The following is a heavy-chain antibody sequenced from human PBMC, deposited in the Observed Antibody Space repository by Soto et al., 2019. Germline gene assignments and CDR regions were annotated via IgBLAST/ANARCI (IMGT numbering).Heavy chain of an antibody. CDR3: AKDRQRDFWSGYYTPHDAFDI. V-gene: IGHV3-23*01. Sequence: EVQLLESGGGLVQPGGSLRLSCAASGFTFSSYAMSWVRQAPGKGLEWVSAISGSGGSTYYADSVKGRFTISRDNSKNTLYLQMNSLRAEDTAVYYCAKDRQRDFWSGYYTPHDAFDIWGQGTIVTVSS. CDR2: ISGSGGST. CDR1: GFTFSSYA. D-gene: IGHD3-3*01. J-gene: IGHJ3*02.